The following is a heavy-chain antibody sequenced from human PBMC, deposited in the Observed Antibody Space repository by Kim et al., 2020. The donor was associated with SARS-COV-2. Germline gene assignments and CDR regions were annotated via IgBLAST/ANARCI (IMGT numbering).Heavy chain of an antibody. J-gene: IGHJ4*02. CDR2: INSDGSST. CDR1: GFTFSSYW. V-gene: IGHV3-74*01. D-gene: IGHD6-19*01. Sequence: GGSLRLSCAASGFTFSSYWMHWVRQAPAQGLVRVSRINSDGSSTSYADSVKGRFTIPRDNAKNTLYLQMNSLRAEDTAVYYCASRVGYSSGWYYWGQGTL. CDR3: ASRVGYSSGWYY.